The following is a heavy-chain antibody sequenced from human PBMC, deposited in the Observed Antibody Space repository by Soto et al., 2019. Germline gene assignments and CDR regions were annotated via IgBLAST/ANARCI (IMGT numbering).Heavy chain of an antibody. Sequence: QLQLQESGPGLVKPSETLSLTCTVSGGSISSSSYYWGWIRQPPGKGLEWIGSIYYSGSTYYNPSLKSRVTISVDTSKNQFSLKLSSVTAADTAVYYCARHLVVRDGYKKQKITPTDYWGQGTLVTVSS. CDR2: IYYSGST. D-gene: IGHD2-15*01. CDR3: ARHLVVRDGYKKQKITPTDY. J-gene: IGHJ4*02. CDR1: GGSISSSSYY. V-gene: IGHV4-39*01.